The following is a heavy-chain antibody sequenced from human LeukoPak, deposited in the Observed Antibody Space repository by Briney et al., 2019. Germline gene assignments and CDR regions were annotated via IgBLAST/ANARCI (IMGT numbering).Heavy chain of an antibody. CDR3: AKGGPLSTTMIRGVDFDY. Sequence: PGGSLRLPCAASGFTFSSYAMSWVRQAPGKGLEWVSAISGSGGSTYYADSVKGRFTISRDNSKNTLYLQMNSLRAEDTAVYYCAKGGPLSTTMIRGVDFDYWGQGTLVTVSS. J-gene: IGHJ4*02. CDR2: ISGSGGST. CDR1: GFTFSSYA. D-gene: IGHD3-22*01. V-gene: IGHV3-23*01.